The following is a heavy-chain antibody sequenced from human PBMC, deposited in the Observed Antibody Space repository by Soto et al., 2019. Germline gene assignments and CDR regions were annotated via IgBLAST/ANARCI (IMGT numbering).Heavy chain of an antibody. CDR1: GFSFNLYA. CDR3: SRSLYYYDTEEYGDS. J-gene: IGHJ4*02. V-gene: IGHV3-30-3*01. CDR2: ISYEGGNR. D-gene: IGHD3-22*01. Sequence: QVQLVESGGGVVQPGGSLRLSCAASGFSFNLYAMHWVRQAPGKGLEWVAVISYEGGNRFYADSVKGRFTISRDNSRNTLYLHMDKLRADDTAVYYCSRSLYYYDTEEYGDSWGQGTLLTVSS.